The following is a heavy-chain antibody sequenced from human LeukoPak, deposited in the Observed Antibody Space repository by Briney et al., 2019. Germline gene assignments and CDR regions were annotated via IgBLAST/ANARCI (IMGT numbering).Heavy chain of an antibody. CDR1: GFTFSSYS. Sequence: GGSLRLSCAASGFTFSSYSMNWVRQAPGKGLEWVSYISSSSSTIYYADSVKGRFTISRDNAKNSLYLQMNSLRAEDTAVYYCARGGRGGGDCYSCAFDIWGQGTMVTVSS. V-gene: IGHV3-48*01. CDR3: ARGGRGGGDCYSCAFDI. CDR2: ISSSSSTI. D-gene: IGHD2-21*02. J-gene: IGHJ3*02.